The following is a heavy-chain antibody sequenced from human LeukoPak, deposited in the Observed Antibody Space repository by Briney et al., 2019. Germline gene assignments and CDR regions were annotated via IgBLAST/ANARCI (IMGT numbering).Heavy chain of an antibody. Sequence: SETLSLTCTVSGGSISSYYWSWIRQPPGKGLEWIGYIYYSGSTNYNPSLKSRVTISVDTSKNQFSLKLSSVTAADTAVYYCARGILTGYYGYYYYYGMDVWGQGTTVTVSS. CDR2: IYYSGST. V-gene: IGHV4-59*01. CDR1: GGSISSYY. CDR3: ARGILTGYYGYYYYYGMDV. J-gene: IGHJ6*02. D-gene: IGHD3-9*01.